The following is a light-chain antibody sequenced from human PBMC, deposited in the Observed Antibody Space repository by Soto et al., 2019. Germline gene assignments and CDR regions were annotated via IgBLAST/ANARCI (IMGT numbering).Light chain of an antibody. V-gene: IGLV2-14*01. CDR2: EVS. J-gene: IGLJ3*02. CDR1: STDVGRYKY. CDR3: SSYTASSARV. Sequence: QPVLTQPASVSGSPGQSITISCTGTSTDVGRYKYVSWYQQHPGKVPKRIIYEVSNRPSGVSSRFSGSKSGNTASLTISGIQAEDEAHYFCSSYTASSARVFGGGTKLTVL.